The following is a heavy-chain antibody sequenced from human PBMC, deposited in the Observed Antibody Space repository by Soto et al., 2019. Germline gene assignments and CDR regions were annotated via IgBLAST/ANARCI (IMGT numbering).Heavy chain of an antibody. CDR3: ARWNYVTDAFDI. CDR1: GFTVSSNY. V-gene: IGHV3-66*01. CDR2: IYSGGST. D-gene: IGHD1-7*01. Sequence: GGSLRLSCAASGFTVSSNYMSWVRQAPGKGLEWVSVIYSGGSTYYADSVKGRFTISRDNSKNTLYLQMNSLRAEDTAVYYCARWNYVTDAFDIWGQGTMVTVSS. J-gene: IGHJ3*02.